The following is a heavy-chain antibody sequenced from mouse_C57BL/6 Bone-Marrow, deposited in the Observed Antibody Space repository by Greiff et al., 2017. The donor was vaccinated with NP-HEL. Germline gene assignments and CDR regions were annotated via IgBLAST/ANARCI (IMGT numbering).Heavy chain of an antibody. CDR2: INPNYGTT. Sequence: VQLQQSGPELVKPGASVKISCKASGYSFTDYNMNWVKQSNGKSLEWIGVINPNYGTTSYNQKFKGKATLTVDQASSTAYMQLNSLTSEDSAVYYSAREQDGSGYNAEVDYIDYWGQGTTVTVSS. CDR1: GYSFTDYN. V-gene: IGHV1-39*01. CDR3: AREQDGSGYNAEVDYIDY. D-gene: IGHD1-3*01. J-gene: IGHJ2*01.